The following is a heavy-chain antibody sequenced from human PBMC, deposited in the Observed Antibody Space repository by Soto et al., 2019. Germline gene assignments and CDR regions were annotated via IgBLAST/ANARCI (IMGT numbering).Heavy chain of an antibody. CDR3: ARESEDLTSNFDY. CDR2: ISSTTNYL. CDR1: GFTFTRYS. Sequence: GGPLRLSCAASGFTFTRYSMNWVRQAPGKGLEWVSSISSTTNYLYYGDSMKGRFTISRDNAKNSLYLEMNSLRAEDTAVYYCARESEDLTSNFDYWGQGTLVTVSS. V-gene: IGHV3-21*06. J-gene: IGHJ4*02.